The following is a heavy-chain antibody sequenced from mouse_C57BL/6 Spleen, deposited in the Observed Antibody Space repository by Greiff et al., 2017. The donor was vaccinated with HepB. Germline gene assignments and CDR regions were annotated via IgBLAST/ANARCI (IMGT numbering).Heavy chain of an antibody. CDR2: ISYDGSN. V-gene: IGHV3-6*01. CDR3: ARVSYYSNYEDY. CDR1: GYSITSGYY. D-gene: IGHD2-5*01. Sequence: EVQLVESGPGLVKPSQSLSLTCSVTGYSITSGYYWNWIRQFPGNKLEWMGYISYDGSNNYNPSLKNRISITRDTSKNQFFLKLNSVTTEDTATYYCARVSYYSNYEDYWGQGTTLTVSS. J-gene: IGHJ2*01.